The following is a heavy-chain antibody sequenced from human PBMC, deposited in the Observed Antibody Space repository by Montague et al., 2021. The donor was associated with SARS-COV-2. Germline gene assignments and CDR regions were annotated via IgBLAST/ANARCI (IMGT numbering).Heavy chain of an antibody. CDR3: ARGHQEITMLVVVMIGAEYYFDH. V-gene: IGHV4-34*01. CDR1: GGSFNDYN. CDR2: INHGGST. D-gene: IGHD3-22*01. Sequence: SETLSLTCAVYGGSFNDYNWSWIRQPPGKGLEWIGEINHGGSTNYSPSLKSRVTISVDPSKNQFSLKLKSVTAADTAKYYCARGHQEITMLVVVMIGAEYYFDHWGQGSRVPVSS. J-gene: IGHJ4*02.